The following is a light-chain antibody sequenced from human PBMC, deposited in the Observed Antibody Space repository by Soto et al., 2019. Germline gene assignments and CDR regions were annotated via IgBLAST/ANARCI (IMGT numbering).Light chain of an antibody. CDR3: QQYNNCPLT. CDR2: GAS. CDR1: QSVSIH. Sequence: EILMTQSPPTLSVSPGERATLSCRASQSVSIHLAWYQQKLGQAPRVLIYGASTRANGIPARFSGSGSGTEFTLTFSSLQSEDFAVYYCQQYNNCPLTFGQGTKVEIK. V-gene: IGKV3-15*01. J-gene: IGKJ1*01.